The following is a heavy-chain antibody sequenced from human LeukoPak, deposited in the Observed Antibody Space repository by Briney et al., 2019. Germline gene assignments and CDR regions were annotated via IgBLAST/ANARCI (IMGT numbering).Heavy chain of an antibody. D-gene: IGHD5-12*01. Sequence: GGSLRLSCAASGFTFGDYYMNWIRQAPGKGLECVSYISSSVTTVRYADSVKGRFTISRDNAKNSLYLQMSSLRADDTALYYCVRSYSAYDSFDYWGQGTLVTVSS. CDR2: ISSSVTTV. CDR1: GFTFGDYY. V-gene: IGHV3-11*01. J-gene: IGHJ4*02. CDR3: VRSYSAYDSFDY.